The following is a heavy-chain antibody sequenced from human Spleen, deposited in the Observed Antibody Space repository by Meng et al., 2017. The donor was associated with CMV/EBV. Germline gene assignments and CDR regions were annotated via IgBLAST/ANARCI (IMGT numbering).Heavy chain of an antibody. Sequence: SETLSLTCTVSGYSISSGYYWGWIRQPPGKGLEWIGSIYHSGSTYYNPSLKSRVTISVDTSKNQFSLKLNSVTAADTAVYYCATYDFWSGYFFDHWGQGTLVTVSS. CDR2: IYHSGST. J-gene: IGHJ4*02. CDR3: ATYDFWSGYFFDH. CDR1: GYSISSGYY. V-gene: IGHV4-38-2*02. D-gene: IGHD3-3*01.